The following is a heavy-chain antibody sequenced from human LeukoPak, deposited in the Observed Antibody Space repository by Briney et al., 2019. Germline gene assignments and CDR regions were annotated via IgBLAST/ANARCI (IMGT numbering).Heavy chain of an antibody. CDR3: AKNMFEQWLKPGTKYYYYYMDV. CDR2: ISWDGGST. J-gene: IGHJ6*03. CDR1: GFTFADYA. V-gene: IGHV3-43D*03. Sequence: SGRSLRLSCAASGFTFADYAMHWVRQAPGKGLEWVSLISWDGGSTYYAESVKGRFTISRDNSKNSLYLQMNRVRAEDTALYYCAKNMFEQWLKPGTKYYYYYMDVWGKGTTVTVSS. D-gene: IGHD6-19*01.